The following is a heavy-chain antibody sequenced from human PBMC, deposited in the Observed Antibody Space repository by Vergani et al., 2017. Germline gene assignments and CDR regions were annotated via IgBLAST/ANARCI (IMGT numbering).Heavy chain of an antibody. CDR1: GYTFTSYG. V-gene: IGHV1-18*04. J-gene: IGHJ4*02. CDR3: ARVDFPSYCSSTSCYTTGEVGDY. CDR2: ISAYNGNT. D-gene: IGHD2-2*02. Sequence: QVQLVQSGAEVKKPGASVKVSCKASGYTFTSYGISWVRQAPGQGLEWMGCISAYNGNTNYAQKLHGRVTMTTGTSTSTAYMELRSLRSDDTAVYYCARVDFPSYCSSTSCYTTGEVGDYWGQGTLVTVSS.